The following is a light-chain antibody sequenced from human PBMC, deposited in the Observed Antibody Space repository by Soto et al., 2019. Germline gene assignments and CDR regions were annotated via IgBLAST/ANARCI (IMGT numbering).Light chain of an antibody. Sequence: QSVLTQPPSASGTPGQRVTISCSGSSSNIGSNTVNWYQQLPGMAPKLLIYSNNQRPSGVPDRFSGSKSGTSASLAISGLQSEDEADYYCAAWDDSLNARVVFGGGTKLTVL. J-gene: IGLJ2*01. CDR2: SNN. CDR3: AAWDDSLNARVV. V-gene: IGLV1-44*01. CDR1: SSNIGSNT.